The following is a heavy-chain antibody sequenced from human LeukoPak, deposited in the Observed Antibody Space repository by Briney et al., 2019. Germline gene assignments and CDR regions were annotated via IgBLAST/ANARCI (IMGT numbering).Heavy chain of an antibody. CDR1: GGSISSYY. CDR3: ARSNTPDAFDI. J-gene: IGHJ3*02. D-gene: IGHD2-2*02. V-gene: IGHV4-59*01. Sequence: PSETLSLTCTVSGGSISSYYWSWIRQPPGKGLEWIGYIYYSGSTNYNPSLKSRVTISVDTSKNQFSLKLSSVTAADTAVYYCARSNTPDAFDIWGRGTMVTVSS. CDR2: IYYSGST.